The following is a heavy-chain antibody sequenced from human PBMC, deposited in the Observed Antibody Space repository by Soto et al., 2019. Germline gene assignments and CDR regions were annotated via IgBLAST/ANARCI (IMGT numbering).Heavy chain of an antibody. D-gene: IGHD3-3*01. CDR3: ARRPRITIFGVDSGYFDL. Sequence: EVQLVQSGAEVKKPGESLKISCKGSGYSFTSYWIGWVRQMPGKGLEWMGIIYPGDSDTRYSPSFQGQVTISADKSISTAYLQWSSLKASDTAMYYCARRPRITIFGVDSGYFDLWGRGTLVTVSS. J-gene: IGHJ2*01. CDR2: IYPGDSDT. CDR1: GYSFTSYW. V-gene: IGHV5-51*03.